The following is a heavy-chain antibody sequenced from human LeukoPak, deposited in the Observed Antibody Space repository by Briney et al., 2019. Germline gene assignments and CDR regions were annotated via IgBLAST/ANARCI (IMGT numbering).Heavy chain of an antibody. Sequence: SETLSLTCTVSGGSINNYYWSWVRQHPGKGLEWIGYIYYSGSTYYNPSLKSRVTISVDTSKNQFSLKLSSVAAADTAVYYCARGTYYYGSGSYYNLDYWGQGTLVTVSS. V-gene: IGHV4-59*06. CDR3: ARGTYYYGSGSYYNLDY. J-gene: IGHJ4*02. CDR2: IYYSGST. D-gene: IGHD3-10*01. CDR1: GGSINNYY.